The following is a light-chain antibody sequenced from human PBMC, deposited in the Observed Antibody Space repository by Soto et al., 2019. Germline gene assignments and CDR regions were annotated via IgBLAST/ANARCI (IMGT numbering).Light chain of an antibody. Sequence: VLTQSPGTLSLSPGERATLSCRSSQSISNNYLAWYRQKPGQAPRRLIYGASTRPTGIPDRFSASGSGTDFTLTISRLEPEDFAVYYCQQYGSSPPITFGQGTRLEIK. V-gene: IGKV3-20*01. CDR1: QSISNNY. J-gene: IGKJ5*01. CDR2: GAS. CDR3: QQYGSSPPIT.